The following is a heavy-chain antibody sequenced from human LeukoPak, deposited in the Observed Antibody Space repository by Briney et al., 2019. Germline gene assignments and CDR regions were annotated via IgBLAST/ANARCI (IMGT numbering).Heavy chain of an antibody. V-gene: IGHV3-30-3*01. J-gene: IGHJ4*02. CDR1: GFTFSDYA. D-gene: IGHD4-11*01. CDR2: ISYDGSNK. Sequence: GGSLRLSCAASGFTFSDYAIHWVRQAPGKGLEWVAGISYDGSNKYYADPVKGRFTITRDNSKNTLYLQMNSLRAEDTALYNCARAVGTVFFDYWGQGTLVTVSS. CDR3: ARAVGTVFFDY.